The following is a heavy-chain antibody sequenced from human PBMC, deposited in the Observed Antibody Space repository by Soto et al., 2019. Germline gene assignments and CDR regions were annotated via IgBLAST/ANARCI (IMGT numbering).Heavy chain of an antibody. CDR2: IHAANGGT. Sequence: ASVKVSCKASGYTFTSYGIHWVRQAPGQRLEWMGWIHAANGGTKYSPKFQGRVTITRDTSASTAYMELSSLRSEDTAVYYCVRRHVSATGIDWFDPWGQGTLVTVSS. J-gene: IGHJ5*02. CDR1: GYTFTSYG. CDR3: VRRHVSATGIDWFDP. D-gene: IGHD6-13*01. V-gene: IGHV1-3*01.